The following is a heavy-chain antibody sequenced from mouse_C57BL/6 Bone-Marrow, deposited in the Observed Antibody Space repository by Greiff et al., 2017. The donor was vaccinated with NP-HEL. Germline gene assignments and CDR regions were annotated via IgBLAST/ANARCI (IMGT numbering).Heavy chain of an antibody. D-gene: IGHD2-1*01. CDR3: ARERGIYYGNYVRYFDV. CDR1: GYSITSGYY. J-gene: IGHJ1*03. Sequence: EVKLMDSGPGLVKPSQSLSLTCSVTGYSITSGYYWNWIRQFPGNKLEWMGYISYDGSNNYNPSLKNRISITRATSKNQFFLKLNSVTTEDTATYYCARERGIYYGNYVRYFDVWGTGTTVTVSS. CDR2: ISYDGSN. V-gene: IGHV3-6*01.